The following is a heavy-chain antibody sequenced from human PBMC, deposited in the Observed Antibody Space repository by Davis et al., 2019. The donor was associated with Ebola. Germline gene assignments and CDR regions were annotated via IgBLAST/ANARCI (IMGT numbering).Heavy chain of an antibody. CDR1: GYTFTSYY. Sequence: ASVKVSCKASGYTFTSYYMHWVRQAPGQGLEWMGIINPSGGSTSYARKFQGRVTMTRDTSTSTVYMELSSLRSDDTAVYYCARVSLIVDVMIDYWGQGTLVTVSS. CDR3: ARVSLIVDVMIDY. CDR2: INPSGGST. V-gene: IGHV1-46*01. J-gene: IGHJ4*02. D-gene: IGHD3-22*01.